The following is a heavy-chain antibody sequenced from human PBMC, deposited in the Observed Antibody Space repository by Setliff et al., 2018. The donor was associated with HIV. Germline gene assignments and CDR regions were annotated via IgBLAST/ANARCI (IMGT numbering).Heavy chain of an antibody. Sequence: SETLSLTCTVSGGSISRYHWTWVRQPAGKGLEWIGRIYSSGSTNYNPSLKSRVSMSVDTSKNQFSLKVNSVTAADTAVYYCARLEYYSDGNGYLQFYFDYWGQGALVTVSS. CDR1: GGSISRYH. V-gene: IGHV4-4*07. CDR2: IYSSGST. CDR3: ARLEYYSDGNGYLQFYFDY. D-gene: IGHD3-22*01. J-gene: IGHJ4*02.